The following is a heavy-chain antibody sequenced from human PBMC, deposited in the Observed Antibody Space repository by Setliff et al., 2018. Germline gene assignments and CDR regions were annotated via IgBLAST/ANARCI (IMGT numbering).Heavy chain of an antibody. CDR1: GSSIRGGSGGSFY. V-gene: IGHV4-39*01. CDR3: ARTGTYRYFDF. J-gene: IGHJ4*02. Sequence: SETLSLTCTVSGSSIRGGSGGSFYWAWIRQPPGKGLGWIGSVLYSGTTFYNPSLKSPVTISVDTSNNQFSLNLKSVTAAETAVYFCARTGTYRYFDFWGQGTQVTVSS. D-gene: IGHD1-1*01. CDR2: VLYSGTT.